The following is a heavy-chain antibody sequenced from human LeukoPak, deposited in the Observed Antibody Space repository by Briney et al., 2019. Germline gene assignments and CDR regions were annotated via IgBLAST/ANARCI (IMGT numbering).Heavy chain of an antibody. Sequence: ASVKVSCKASGGTFSSYAISWVRQAPGQGLAWMGRIIPIFGIANYAQKFQGRVTITATKSTSTAYMELSSLRSEDAAVYYCARDRYDSSGYYYEFDYWGQGTLVTVSS. J-gene: IGHJ4*02. CDR2: IIPIFGIA. CDR1: GGTFSSYA. V-gene: IGHV1-69*04. CDR3: ARDRYDSSGYYYEFDY. D-gene: IGHD3-22*01.